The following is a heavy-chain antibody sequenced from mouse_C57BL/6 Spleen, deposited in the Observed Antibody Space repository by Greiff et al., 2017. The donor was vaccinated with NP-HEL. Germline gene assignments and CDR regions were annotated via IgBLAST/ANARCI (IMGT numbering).Heavy chain of an antibody. CDR3: ARSIYSDPFAY. Sequence: VQLQQSGPELVKPGASVKIPCKASGYTFTDSNMDWVKQSHGKSLEWIGDITPNNGGTIYNQKFKGKATLTVDKSSSTAYMELRSLTSEDTAVYYCARSIYSDPFAYWGQGTLVTVSA. CDR1: GYTFTDSN. CDR2: ITPNNGGT. J-gene: IGHJ3*01. V-gene: IGHV1-18*01. D-gene: IGHD2-1*01.